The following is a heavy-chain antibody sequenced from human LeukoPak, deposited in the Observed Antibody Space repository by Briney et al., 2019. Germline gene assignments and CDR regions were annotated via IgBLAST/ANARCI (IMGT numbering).Heavy chain of an antibody. CDR2: IRYDGGVT. D-gene: IGHD4-11*01. Sequence: PGGSLRLSCAASGFAISNFWMHWVRQAPGKGLVWVARIRYDGGVTMYADSVKGRFIISRDNAKNTLYLQMDSLRVEDTAVYYCVRDDYLSYWGQGALVTVPS. J-gene: IGHJ4*02. CDR1: GFAISNFW. CDR3: VRDDYLSY. V-gene: IGHV3-74*03.